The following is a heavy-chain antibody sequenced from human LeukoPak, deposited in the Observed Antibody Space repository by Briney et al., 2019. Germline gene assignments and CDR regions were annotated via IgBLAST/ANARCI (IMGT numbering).Heavy chain of an antibody. D-gene: IGHD5-18*01. J-gene: IGHJ5*02. CDR3: ARDKAHSYGRYFDP. CDR1: GGPISTYY. Sequence: SETLSLTCSVAGGPISTYYWNWIRQTPGKGLEWIGHIANGNSDYNPSLKSRVIISVDTSKNQFSLKLASVTAADTAMYYCARDKAHSYGRYFDPWGQGALVIVSS. V-gene: IGHV4-59*01. CDR2: IANGNS.